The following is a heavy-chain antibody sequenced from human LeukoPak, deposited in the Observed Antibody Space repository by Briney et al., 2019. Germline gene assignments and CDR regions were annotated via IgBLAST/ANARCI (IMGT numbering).Heavy chain of an antibody. CDR1: GGSFSGYY. CDR2: INHSGST. V-gene: IGHV4-34*01. CDR3: ARGRCSGGSCYRSYYFDY. J-gene: IGHJ4*02. Sequence: SETLSLTCAVYGGSFSGYYWSWIRQPPGKGLEWIGEINHSGSTNYNPSLTSRVTISVDTSKNQFSLKLSSVTAADTAVYYCARGRCSGGSCYRSYYFDYWGQGTLVTVSS. D-gene: IGHD2-15*01.